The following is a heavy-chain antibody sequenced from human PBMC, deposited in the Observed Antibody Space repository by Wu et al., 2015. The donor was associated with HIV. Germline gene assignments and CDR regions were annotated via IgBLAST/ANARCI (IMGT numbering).Heavy chain of an antibody. Sequence: QVQLVQSGAEVRKPGASVKVSCKASGYTFNRYYIHWVRQAPGQGLEWMGIIKPSGGSTGYAEKFQGRVTISADESTSTTYMELSSLRSEDTAVYYCAREGEDGSGYYAYLQHWGQGTLVTVSS. D-gene: IGHD3-22*01. J-gene: IGHJ1*01. CDR2: IKPSGGST. V-gene: IGHV1-46*02. CDR1: GYTFNRYY. CDR3: AREGEDGSGYYAYLQH.